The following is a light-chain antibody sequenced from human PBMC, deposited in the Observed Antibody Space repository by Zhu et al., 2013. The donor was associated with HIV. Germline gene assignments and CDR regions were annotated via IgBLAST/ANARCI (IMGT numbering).Light chain of an antibody. CDR1: QSVSSN. CDR3: QQYSYYPLT. CDR2: AAS. Sequence: EVVMTQSPATLSVSPGERATLSCRASQSVSSNLAWYQQKPGQAPRLLIYAASTRATGIPARFSGSGSGTEFTLTIGSLQPDDFATYYCQQYSYYPLTFGGGTKVEI. J-gene: IGKJ4*01. V-gene: IGKV3-15*01.